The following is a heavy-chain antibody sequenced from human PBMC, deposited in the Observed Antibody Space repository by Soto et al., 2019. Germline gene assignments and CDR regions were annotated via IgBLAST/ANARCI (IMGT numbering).Heavy chain of an antibody. V-gene: IGHV4-59*08. CDR3: ARRMTYCSGGSCYSRFDY. CDR2: IYYSGST. D-gene: IGHD2-15*01. J-gene: IGHJ4*02. Sequence: SETLSLTCTVSGGSISSYYWSWIRQPPGKGLEWIGYIYYSGSTNYNPSLKSRVTISVDTSKNQFSLKLSSVTAADTAVYYCARRMTYCSGGSCYSRFDYWGQGTLVTVSS. CDR1: GGSISSYY.